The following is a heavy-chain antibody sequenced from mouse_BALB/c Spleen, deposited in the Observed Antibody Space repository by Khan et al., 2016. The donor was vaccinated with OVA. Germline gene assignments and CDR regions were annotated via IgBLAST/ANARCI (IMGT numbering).Heavy chain of an antibody. CDR3: AKTRRYYAVDY. D-gene: IGHD2-14*01. Sequence: QVQLKQSGPGLVAPSQSLSITCTVSGFSLTSYGVSWVRQPPGKGLEWLGVIWGDGNTNFHSVLRSRLSISKDNSKSQVFLKLNSLQTDDTATYYCAKTRRYYAVDYWGQGTSVTVSS. CDR2: IWGDGNT. CDR1: GFSLTSYG. J-gene: IGHJ4*01. V-gene: IGHV2-3*01.